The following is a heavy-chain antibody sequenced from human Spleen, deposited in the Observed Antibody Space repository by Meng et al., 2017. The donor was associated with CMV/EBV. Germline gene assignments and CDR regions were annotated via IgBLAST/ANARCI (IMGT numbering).Heavy chain of an antibody. Sequence: GGSLRLSCAASEFTFCNYWMSWVRQAAGKGLEWVANIKQDGSERYFVDSVKGRFTISRDNAKNSLYLQMNSLRAEDTAVYYCARSGYDSSGYYGGWFDPWGQGTLVTVSS. J-gene: IGHJ5*02. D-gene: IGHD3-22*01. CDR2: IKQDGSER. CDR1: EFTFCNYW. CDR3: ARSGYDSSGYYGGWFDP. V-gene: IGHV3-7*01.